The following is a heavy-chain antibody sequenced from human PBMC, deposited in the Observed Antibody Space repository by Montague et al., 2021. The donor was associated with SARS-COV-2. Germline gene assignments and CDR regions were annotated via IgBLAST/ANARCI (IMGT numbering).Heavy chain of an antibody. V-gene: IGHV3-20*04. CDR3: VRGAAAGPLDS. Sequence: SLRLSCAASGFTFDDYGMSWVRQGPGKGLEWVSGIKRKGDSTGYEESVKGRFTISRDNAKNVLYLQMNSLRVEDTALYYCVRGAAAGPLDSWGQGTLVTVSS. CDR1: GFTFDDYG. CDR2: IKRKGDST. D-gene: IGHD6-13*01. J-gene: IGHJ4*02.